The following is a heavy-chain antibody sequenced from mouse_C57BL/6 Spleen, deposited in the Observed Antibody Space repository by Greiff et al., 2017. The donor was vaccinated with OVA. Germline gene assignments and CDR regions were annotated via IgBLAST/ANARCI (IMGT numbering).Heavy chain of an antibody. J-gene: IGHJ2*01. D-gene: IGHD2-5*01. V-gene: IGHV1-55*01. CDR3: ARFYYSNYDYFDY. CDR2: IYPGSGST. CDR1: GYTFTSYW. Sequence: QVQLKQPGAELVKPGASVKMSCKASGYTFTSYWITWVKQRPGQGLEWIGDIYPGSGSTNYNEKFKSKATLTVETSSSTAYMQLSSLTSEDSAVYYCARFYYSNYDYFDYWGQGTTLTVSS.